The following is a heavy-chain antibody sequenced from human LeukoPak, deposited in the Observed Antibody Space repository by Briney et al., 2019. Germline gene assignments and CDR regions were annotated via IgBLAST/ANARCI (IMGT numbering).Heavy chain of an antibody. CDR2: INAGNGNT. V-gene: IGHV1-3*01. J-gene: IGHJ4*02. D-gene: IGHD6-13*01. Sequence: GASVKVSCTASGYTVTTYAMHWVRQAPGQRLEWMGWINAGNGNTKYSQKFQARVTITRDTSASTAYMELSSLRSEDTAVYYCARDPIGSRWPYYFDYWGQGTLVTVSS. CDR3: ARDPIGSRWPYYFDY. CDR1: GYTVTTYA.